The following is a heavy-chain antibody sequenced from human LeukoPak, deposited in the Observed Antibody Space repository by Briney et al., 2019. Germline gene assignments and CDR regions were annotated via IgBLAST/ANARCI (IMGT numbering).Heavy chain of an antibody. CDR1: GFTFSSYA. CDR2: ISGSGGST. V-gene: IGHV3-23*01. CDR3: AKDRRDSSSWRPFYYFDY. D-gene: IGHD6-13*01. J-gene: IGHJ4*02. Sequence: GGSLRLSCAASGFTFSSYAMSWVRQAPGKGLEWVSAISGSGGSTYYADSVKGRFTISRDNSKNTLYLQMNSLRAEDTAVYYCAKDRRDSSSWRPFYYFDYWGQGTLVSVSS.